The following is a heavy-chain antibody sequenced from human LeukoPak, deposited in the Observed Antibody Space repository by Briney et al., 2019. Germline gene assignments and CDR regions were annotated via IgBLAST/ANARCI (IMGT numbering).Heavy chain of an antibody. D-gene: IGHD1-26*01. Sequence: PGGSLRLSCAASGFFFSDSAMAWVRQAPGKGLEWVSTTTGLGDNTHYADSVKGRFTFSRDNSKNTLYLQMNNLGVDDTAVYYCTRDVTEYVGAFADWGQGTLVTVSS. CDR2: TTGLGDNT. V-gene: IGHV3-23*01. CDR3: TRDVTEYVGAFAD. J-gene: IGHJ4*02. CDR1: GFFFSDSA.